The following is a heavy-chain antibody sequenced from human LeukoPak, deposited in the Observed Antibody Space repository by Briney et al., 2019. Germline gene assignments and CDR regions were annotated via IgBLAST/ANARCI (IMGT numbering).Heavy chain of an antibody. Sequence: PGGSLRLSCAASGFTFSTYSMTWVRQAPGKGLEWVSGVTGSSSKTYNADSVKGRFTISRDNSKNMLYLEMNSLRVEDTATYYCAKDRSSTTSCSNYWGRGTLVTVSS. J-gene: IGHJ4*02. CDR2: VTGSSSKT. CDR3: AKDRSSTTSCSNY. D-gene: IGHD2-2*01. CDR1: GFTFSTYS. V-gene: IGHV3-23*01.